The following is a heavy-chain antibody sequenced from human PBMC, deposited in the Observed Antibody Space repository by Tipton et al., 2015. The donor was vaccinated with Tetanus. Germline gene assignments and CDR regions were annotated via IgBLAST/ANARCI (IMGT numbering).Heavy chain of an antibody. CDR3: ARGNRGSSWYV. Sequence: QLVQSGAEVKKPGASVKVSCKASGNAFSSYDLNWVRQATGQGLEWLGYLDPNTGRATYGQKFQGRVTVTSDVTITTAYMELKNLRPDDTAVYYCARGNRGSSWYVGGQGTLVAVAS. J-gene: IGHJ4*02. CDR1: GNAFSSYD. V-gene: IGHV1-8*01. D-gene: IGHD6-13*01. CDR2: LDPNTGRA.